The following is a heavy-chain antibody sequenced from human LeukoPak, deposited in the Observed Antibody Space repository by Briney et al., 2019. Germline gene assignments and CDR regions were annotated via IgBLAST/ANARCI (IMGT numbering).Heavy chain of an antibody. CDR1: GGSLSSSDYY. J-gene: IGHJ4*02. D-gene: IGHD1-26*01. V-gene: IGHV4-39*07. CDR3: ARDCSSARCYN. Sequence: SETLSLTCTVSGGSLSSSDYYWGWIRQPPGKGLEWIGNVFSGNTYYYPSLRSRVTISVDTSKNQFSLKLTSVTAADTAVYYCARDCSSARCYNWGQGTLVTVPS. CDR2: VFSGNT.